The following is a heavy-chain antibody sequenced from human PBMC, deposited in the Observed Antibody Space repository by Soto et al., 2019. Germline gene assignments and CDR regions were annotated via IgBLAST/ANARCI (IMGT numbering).Heavy chain of an antibody. J-gene: IGHJ4*02. CDR3: MRGPIHLGEGYDDRRAF. CDR1: GLTVWSNY. Sequence: ESGGGLVQPGGSLTLSCAASGLTVWSNYMSWVRQAPGKGLEWVSLIYNTGGTYYADSVKGRLIISRDNSKNTLYLQMNNLRVEDTAVYYCMRGPIHLGEGYDDRRAFWGQGTVVTVSS. D-gene: IGHD3-3*01. CDR2: IYNTGGT. V-gene: IGHV3-66*01.